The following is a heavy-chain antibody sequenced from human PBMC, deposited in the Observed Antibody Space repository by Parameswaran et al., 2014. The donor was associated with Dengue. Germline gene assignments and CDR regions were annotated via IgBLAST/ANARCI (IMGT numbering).Heavy chain of an antibody. V-gene: IGHV4-31*02. J-gene: IGHJ6*02. CDR2: IYYSGST. CDR3: AASSPTLYDFWSGYYVYYYYGMDV. Sequence: RWIRQPPGKGLEWIGYIYYSGSTYYNPSLKSRVTISVDTSKNQFSLKLSSVTAADTAVYYCAASSPTLYDFWSGYYVYYYYGMDVWGQGTTVTVSS. D-gene: IGHD3-3*01.